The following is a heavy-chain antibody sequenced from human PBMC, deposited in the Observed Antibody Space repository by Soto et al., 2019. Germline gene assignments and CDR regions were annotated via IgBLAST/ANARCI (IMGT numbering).Heavy chain of an antibody. V-gene: IGHV3-48*03. CDR2: ISVSGRTI. Sequence: VELVASGGDLVQPGGSLTLACAASGFNFKSYEMNLVRQAPGKGLEWISSISVSGRTIYYADSVKGRVNISRDKAKNLVVLQMNSLRAEETAIYYCAMRSIIYYDALTGYEEAGMDLWCQGTTVTVSS. CDR1: GFNFKSYE. D-gene: IGHD3-9*01. CDR3: AMRSIIYYDALTGYEEAGMDL. J-gene: IGHJ6*02.